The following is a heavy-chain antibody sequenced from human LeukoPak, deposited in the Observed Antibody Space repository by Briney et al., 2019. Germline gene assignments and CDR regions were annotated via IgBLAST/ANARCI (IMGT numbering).Heavy chain of an antibody. D-gene: IGHD3/OR15-3a*01. CDR1: VFTVSRNY. CDR3: AKDRVDFRTAYGRSFAI. Sequence: PGGSLRLSCAASVFTVSRNYMNWVRQAPGKGLEWVSAISGSGGTTYYADSVKGRFTISRDNSKNTLYLQMNSLRAEDTAVYYCAKDRVDFRTAYGRSFAIWGQGTLVTVSS. CDR2: ISGSGGTT. V-gene: IGHV3-23*01. J-gene: IGHJ3*02.